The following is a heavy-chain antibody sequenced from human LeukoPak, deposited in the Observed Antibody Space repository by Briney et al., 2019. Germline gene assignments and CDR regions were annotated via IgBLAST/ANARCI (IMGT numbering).Heavy chain of an antibody. CDR2: IYTSGST. CDR1: GGSISSGSYY. J-gene: IGHJ3*02. CDR3: ASTLRRRAFDI. Sequence: PSQTLSLTCTVSGGSISSGSYYWSWIRQPAGKGLEWIGRIYTSGSTNYNPSLKSRVTISVDTSKNQFSLKLSSVTAADTAVYYCASTLRRRAFDIWGQGTMVTVSS. D-gene: IGHD4-17*01. V-gene: IGHV4-61*02.